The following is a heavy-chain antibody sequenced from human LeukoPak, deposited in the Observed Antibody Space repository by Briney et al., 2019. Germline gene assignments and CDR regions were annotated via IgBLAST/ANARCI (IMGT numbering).Heavy chain of an antibody. D-gene: IGHD6-13*01. CDR3: ARDHSSSGQLFDY. V-gene: IGHV1-18*01. CDR1: GYTFTNYA. J-gene: IGHJ4*02. CDR2: ISAYSGDS. Sequence: ASVKVSCKASGYTFTNYAINWVRQAPGQGLEWMGWISAYSGDSNYAQKLQGRLTMTTDTSTNTAYMELRSLRSDDTAVYYCARDHSSSGQLFDYWGQGTPVSVSS.